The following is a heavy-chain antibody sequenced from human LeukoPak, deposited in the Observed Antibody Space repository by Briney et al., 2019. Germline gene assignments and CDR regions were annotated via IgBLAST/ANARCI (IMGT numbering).Heavy chain of an antibody. CDR3: AKVKALDAVASYFDY. CDR2: ISSSGDNT. CDR1: GFVFSTYA. J-gene: IGHJ4*02. V-gene: IGHV3-23*01. D-gene: IGHD1-1*01. Sequence: GSLRLSCAASGFVFSTYAMGWVRQAPGKGLEWVSAISSSGDNTYYADSVKGQFTISRDNSKNTLDLQMNSLRAEDTAMYHCAKVKALDAVASYFDYWGQGTLVTVSS.